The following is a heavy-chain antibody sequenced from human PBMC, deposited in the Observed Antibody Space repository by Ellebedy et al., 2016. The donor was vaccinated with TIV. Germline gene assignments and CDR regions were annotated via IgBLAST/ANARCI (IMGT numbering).Heavy chain of an antibody. J-gene: IGHJ4*02. CDR2: INGAGAST. V-gene: IGHV3-23*01. Sequence: GESLKISCAASGFTFSSYAMSWVRQAPGKGLEWVSTINGAGASTYYADSVKGRFPISRDNSKNTRYLKMNSLRAGDTAVYYCAKDRGYSGSFFGDYWGQGTLVTVSS. CDR1: GFTFSSYA. CDR3: AKDRGYSGSFFGDY. D-gene: IGHD1-26*01.